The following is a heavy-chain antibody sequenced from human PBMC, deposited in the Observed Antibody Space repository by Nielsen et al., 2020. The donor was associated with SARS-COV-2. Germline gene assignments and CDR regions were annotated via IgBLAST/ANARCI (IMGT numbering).Heavy chain of an antibody. CDR3: ARDPPKYSSSSEGDFDY. Sequence: GGSLRLSCAASGFTFSSYSMNWVRQAPGKGLEWVSYISSSSSTIYYADSVKGRFTISRDNAKNSLYLQMNSLRDEDTAEYYCARDPPKYSSSSEGDFDYWGQGTLVTVSS. J-gene: IGHJ4*02. V-gene: IGHV3-48*02. CDR2: ISSSSSTI. CDR1: GFTFSSYS. D-gene: IGHD6-6*01.